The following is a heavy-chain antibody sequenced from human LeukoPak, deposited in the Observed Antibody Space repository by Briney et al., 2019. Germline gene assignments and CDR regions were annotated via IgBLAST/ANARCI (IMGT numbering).Heavy chain of an antibody. J-gene: IGHJ3*01. CDR3: ARTYGDYDGAFDV. D-gene: IGHD4-17*01. V-gene: IGHV4-39*01. CDR2: IYYSGST. CDR1: GGSISSSTYY. Sequence: SETLSLTCTVSGGSISSSTYYWGWIRQPPGKGLEWIGSIYYSGSTYNNPSLKSRVTIFVDTSKSQFSLKLSSVTATDTAVYYCARTYGDYDGAFDVWGQGTMVTVSS.